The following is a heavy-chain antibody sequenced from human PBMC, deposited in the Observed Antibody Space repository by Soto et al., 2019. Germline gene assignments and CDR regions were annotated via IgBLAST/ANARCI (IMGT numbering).Heavy chain of an antibody. CDR2: INAGNGNT. J-gene: IGHJ6*02. D-gene: IGHD6-19*01. CDR3: ASGIAVAGSYYYYYGMDV. V-gene: IGHV1-3*01. Sequence: QVQLVQSGAEVKKPGASVKVSCKASGYTFTSYAMHWVRQAPGQRLEWMGWINAGNGNTKYSQKYQGRITITRDTAAITAYMELSSLRSEDTAVYYCASGIAVAGSYYYYYGMDVWGQGTTVTVSS. CDR1: GYTFTSYA.